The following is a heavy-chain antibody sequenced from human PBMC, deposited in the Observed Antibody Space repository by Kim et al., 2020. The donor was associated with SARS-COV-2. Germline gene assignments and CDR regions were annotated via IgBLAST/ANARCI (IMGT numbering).Heavy chain of an antibody. V-gene: IGHV3-64D*09. D-gene: IGHD3-10*01. J-gene: IGHJ6*02. CDR3: VNAAGSGYGMDV. Sequence: YYADSVKGRFTISRDNSKNTLYLQMSSLRAEDTAVYYCVNAAGSGYGMDVWGQGTTVTVSS.